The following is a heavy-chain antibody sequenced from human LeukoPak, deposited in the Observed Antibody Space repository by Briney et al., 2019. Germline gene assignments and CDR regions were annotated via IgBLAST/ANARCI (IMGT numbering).Heavy chain of an antibody. CDR2: MNPNSGNT. Sequence: ASVKVSCKASGYTFTSYDINWVRQATGQGLEWMGWMNPNSGNTGYAQKFQGRVTMTRNTSISIAYMEVSSLRSEDTAVYYCARGTRGGILTGYSLGYWGQGTLVTVSS. D-gene: IGHD3-9*01. CDR1: GYTFTSYD. CDR3: ARGTRGGILTGYSLGY. J-gene: IGHJ4*02. V-gene: IGHV1-8*01.